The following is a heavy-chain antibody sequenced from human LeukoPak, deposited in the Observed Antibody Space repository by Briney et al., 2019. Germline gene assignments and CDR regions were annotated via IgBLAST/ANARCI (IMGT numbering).Heavy chain of an antibody. V-gene: IGHV3-30*18. CDR3: AKGDYSNYGYYFDC. J-gene: IGHJ4*02. D-gene: IGHD4-11*01. Sequence: GGSLRLSCAASGFTFSSYGMHWVRQAPGKGLEWVAVISYDGSNKYYADSVKGRFTISRDNSKNTLYLQMNSLRAEDTAVYYCAKGDYSNYGYYFDCWGQGTLVTVSS. CDR2: ISYDGSNK. CDR1: GFTFSSYG.